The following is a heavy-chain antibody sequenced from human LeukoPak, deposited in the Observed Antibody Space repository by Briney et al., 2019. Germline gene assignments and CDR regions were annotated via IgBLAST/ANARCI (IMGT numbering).Heavy chain of an antibody. CDR3: AKVFGTDYFDY. CDR1: GFTFSSYA. Sequence: GGSLRLSCAASGFTFSSYAMRWVRQAPGKGLEWVSGISNNGGATYYADSVGGRFTFSRDNSKNTLYLQMNSLRAGDTAIYYCAKVFGTDYFDYWGQGTLVTVSS. CDR2: ISNNGGAT. J-gene: IGHJ4*02. D-gene: IGHD3-10*01. V-gene: IGHV3-23*01.